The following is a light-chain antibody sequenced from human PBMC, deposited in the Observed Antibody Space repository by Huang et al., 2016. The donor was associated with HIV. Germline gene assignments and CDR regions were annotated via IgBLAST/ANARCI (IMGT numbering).Light chain of an antibody. CDR2: RES. CDR3: EQYDKWPGT. V-gene: IGKV3-15*01. J-gene: IGKJ1*01. Sequence: VMTQSPATLSVSPGERATLSCRASQSVGSNLAWYQQRPGQAPRLLIARESTRATAVPARFSGSGSGTDFTLTINSLRSEDFAIYYCEQYDKWPGTFGQGTKVEIK. CDR1: QSVGSN.